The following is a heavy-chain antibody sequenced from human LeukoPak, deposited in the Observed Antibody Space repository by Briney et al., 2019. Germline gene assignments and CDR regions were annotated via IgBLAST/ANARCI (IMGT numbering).Heavy chain of an antibody. Sequence: PGGSLRLSCVASGLTFSSYWMTWVRQVPGKGLEWVANIKEDGGGKSYVDSVKGRFTISRDNAKNSLYLQMDSLRVEDTAVYYCARDYDYFSGHNLDAYDIWGQGTAVTVSS. CDR2: IKEDGGGK. J-gene: IGHJ3*02. CDR1: GLTFSSYW. CDR3: ARDYDYFSGHNLDAYDI. V-gene: IGHV3-7*01. D-gene: IGHD2-15*01.